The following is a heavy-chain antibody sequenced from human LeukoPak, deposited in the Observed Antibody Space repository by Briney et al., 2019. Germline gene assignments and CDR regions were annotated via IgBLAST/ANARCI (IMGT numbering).Heavy chain of an antibody. J-gene: IGHJ6*03. V-gene: IGHV4-39*01. CDR2: IYYSGST. CDR1: GGSISSSSYY. Sequence: SETLSLTCTVSGGSISSSSYYRGWIRQPPGKGLEWIGSIYYSGSTYYNPSLKSRVTISVDTSKNQFSLKLSSVTAADTAVYYCARQDSSSWYGIGYMDVWGKGTTVTVSS. D-gene: IGHD6-13*01. CDR3: ARQDSSSWYGIGYMDV.